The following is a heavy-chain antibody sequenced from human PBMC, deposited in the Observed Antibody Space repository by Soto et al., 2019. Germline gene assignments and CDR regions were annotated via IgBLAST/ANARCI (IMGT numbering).Heavy chain of an antibody. D-gene: IGHD2-2*01. CDR2: IYHSGST. J-gene: IGHJ5*02. CDR3: ARQGGYCSSTSCPRWFDP. Sequence: QVQLQESGPGLVKPSGTLSLTCAVSSGSISSSNWWSWVRQPPGKGLEWIGEIYHSGSTNYNPSLKSRVTISVDTSKNQFSLKLSSVTAADTAVYYCARQGGYCSSTSCPRWFDPWGQGTLVTVSS. CDR1: SGSISSSNW. V-gene: IGHV4-4*02.